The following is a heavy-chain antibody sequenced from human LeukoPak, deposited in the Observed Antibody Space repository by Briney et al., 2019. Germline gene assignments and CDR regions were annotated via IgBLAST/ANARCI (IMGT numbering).Heavy chain of an antibody. V-gene: IGHV4-59*01. CDR1: GGSISSYY. CDR3: ARVGYYDSSGYSAPIIAGSYFDY. J-gene: IGHJ4*02. D-gene: IGHD3-22*01. Sequence: SETLSLTCTVSGGSISSYYWSWIRQPPGKGLEWIGYIYYSGSTNYNPSLKSRVTISVDTSKNQFSLKLSSVTAADTAVYYCARVGYYDSSGYSAPIIAGSYFDYWGQGTMVTVSS. CDR2: IYYSGST.